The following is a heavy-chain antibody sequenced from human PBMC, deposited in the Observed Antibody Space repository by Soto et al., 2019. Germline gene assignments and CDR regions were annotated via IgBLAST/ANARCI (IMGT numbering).Heavy chain of an antibody. Sequence: ESGGGVVQPGRSLRLSCAASGFTFSSYAMHWVRQAPGKGLEWVAVISYDGSNKYYADSVKGRFTISRDNSKNTLYLQMNSLSAEDTAVYYCARDGIDSSAYWGQGTLVTVSS. J-gene: IGHJ4*02. V-gene: IGHV3-30-3*01. D-gene: IGHD3-22*01. CDR1: GFTFSSYA. CDR2: ISYDGSNK. CDR3: ARDGIDSSAY.